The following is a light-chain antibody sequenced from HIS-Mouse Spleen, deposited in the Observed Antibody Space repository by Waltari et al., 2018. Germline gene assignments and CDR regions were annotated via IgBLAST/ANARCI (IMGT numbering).Light chain of an antibody. V-gene: IGKV1-5*03. CDR2: KAS. CDR3: QQYNSYSLWT. Sequence: DIQMTQSPSTLSASVGDRVTITCRASQSISSWLAWYQQKPGKAPKLLIYKASSLESGFPSRFSGSGSGTEFTLTISSLQPDDFATYYCQQYNSYSLWTFGQGTKVEIK. CDR1: QSISSW. J-gene: IGKJ1*01.